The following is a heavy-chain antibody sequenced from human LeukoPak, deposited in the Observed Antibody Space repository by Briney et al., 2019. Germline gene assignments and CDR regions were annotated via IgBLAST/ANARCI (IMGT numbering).Heavy chain of an antibody. J-gene: IGHJ4*02. CDR1: GFTVSSNY. V-gene: IGHV3-30*03. CDR3: ARDVAYGDYYFDY. D-gene: IGHD4-17*01. CDR2: ISYDGSNK. Sequence: GGSLRLSCAASGFTVSSNYMSWVRQAPGKGLEWVAVISYDGSNKYYADSVKGRFTISRDNSKNTLYLQMNSLRAEDTAVYYCARDVAYGDYYFDYWGQGTLVTVSS.